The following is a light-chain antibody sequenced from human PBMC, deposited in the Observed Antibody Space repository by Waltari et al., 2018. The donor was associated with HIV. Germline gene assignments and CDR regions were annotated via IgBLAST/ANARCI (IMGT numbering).Light chain of an antibody. V-gene: IGKV3-15*01. Sequence: ETVMTQSPATLSVSPGERATLSCRASQSVSSNLAWYQQKPVQAPRLLIYGASTRATGIPARFSGSGSGTEFTLTISSLQSEDFAVYYCQQYDNWPPLTFGGGTKVEIK. CDR3: QQYDNWPPLT. CDR1: QSVSSN. J-gene: IGKJ4*01. CDR2: GAS.